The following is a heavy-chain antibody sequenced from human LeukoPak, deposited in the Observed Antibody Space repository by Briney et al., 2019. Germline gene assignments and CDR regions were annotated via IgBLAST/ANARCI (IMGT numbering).Heavy chain of an antibody. D-gene: IGHD3-10*01. CDR1: GESFSGYY. CDR3: ARGSAHYYGSGSYYTPSDY. CDR2: IYHSGST. J-gene: IGHJ4*02. Sequence: SETLSLTCAVYGESFSGYYWSWIRQPPGKGLEWIGEIYHSGSTNYNPSLKSRVTISIDTSKNQFSLRLSSVTAADTAVYYCARGSAHYYGSGSYYTPSDYWGQGSLVTVSS. V-gene: IGHV4-34*01.